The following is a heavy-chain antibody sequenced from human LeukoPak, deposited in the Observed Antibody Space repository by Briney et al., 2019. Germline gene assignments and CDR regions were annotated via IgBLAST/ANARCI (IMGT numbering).Heavy chain of an antibody. CDR2: MNPNSGNT. Sequence: ASVKVSCKASGYTFTSYDINWVRQAPGQGLEWMGWMNPNSGNTGYAQKFQGRVTMTRNTSISTAYMELSSLRSEDTAVYYCARGAGDYDSSGYYVFYDYWGQGTLVTVSS. J-gene: IGHJ4*02. V-gene: IGHV1-8*01. D-gene: IGHD3-22*01. CDR3: ARGAGDYDSSGYYVFYDY. CDR1: GYTFTSYD.